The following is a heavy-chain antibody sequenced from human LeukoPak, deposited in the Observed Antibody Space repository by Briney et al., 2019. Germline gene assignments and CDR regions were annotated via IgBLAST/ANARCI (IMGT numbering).Heavy chain of an antibody. CDR1: GFPFSSYP. V-gene: IGHV3-23*01. CDR3: AKGSSSWYRDFDY. J-gene: IGHJ4*02. Sequence: GGPLRLSCAASGFPFSSYPMSGLREAPGKALEWVSAITYSRGSTYSADPVKSRFTISRDNSQNPPYLELNNLRAEGTAVYCCAKGSSSWYRDFDYWGEGTLVTVSS. D-gene: IGHD6-13*01. CDR2: ITYSRGST.